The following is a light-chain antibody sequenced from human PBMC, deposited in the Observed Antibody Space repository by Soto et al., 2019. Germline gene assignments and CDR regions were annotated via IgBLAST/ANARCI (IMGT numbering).Light chain of an antibody. J-gene: IGLJ3*02. Sequence: QSALTQPASVSGSPGQSITISCTGSSSDVGTYDLVSWYQHHPGAAPKLMIYEATRRPSEISNRCSGSKSGNTASLTISGLQAEDEADYYCCSFAGSNSWVFGGGTKLTVL. CDR1: SSDVGTYDL. CDR3: CSFAGSNSWV. V-gene: IGLV2-23*01. CDR2: EAT.